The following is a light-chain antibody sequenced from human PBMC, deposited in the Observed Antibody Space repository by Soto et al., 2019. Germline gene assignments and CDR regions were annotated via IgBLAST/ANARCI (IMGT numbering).Light chain of an antibody. Sequence: EIVLTQSPGTLSLSPGERATLSCRASQSFSSSYLAWYQQKPGQAPRLLIYGASSRATGIPDRFSGSGSGTDFTITISILEPEDFAVYYCQQYGGSLPYTFGQGTKLEIK. CDR3: QQYGGSLPYT. J-gene: IGKJ2*01. V-gene: IGKV3-20*01. CDR2: GAS. CDR1: QSFSSSY.